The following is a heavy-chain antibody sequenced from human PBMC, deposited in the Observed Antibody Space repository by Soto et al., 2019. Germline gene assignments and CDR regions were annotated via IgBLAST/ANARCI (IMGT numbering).Heavy chain of an antibody. CDR3: AKGTYCGGDCYSSSYWYFDL. CDR2: ISGSGGST. V-gene: IGHV3-23*01. Sequence: EVQLLESGGGLVQPGGSLRLSCAASRFTFSSYAMSWVRQAPGKGLEWVSAISGSGGSTYYADSVKGRFTISRDNSKHSPYLEMNSLRAEDTAVYYCAKGTYCGGDCYSSSYWYFDLWGRGTLVTVSS. D-gene: IGHD2-21*02. J-gene: IGHJ2*01. CDR1: RFTFSSYA.